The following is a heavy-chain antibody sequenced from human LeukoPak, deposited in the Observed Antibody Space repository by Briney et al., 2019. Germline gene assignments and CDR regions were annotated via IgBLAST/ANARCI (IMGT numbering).Heavy chain of an antibody. CDR3: ARDREIEEVGATSFDY. V-gene: IGHV3-23*01. CDR1: GFTFSSYA. CDR2: ISGSGGST. Sequence: PGGSLRLSCAAPGFTFSSYAMSWVRQAPGKGLEWVSAISGSGGSTYYADSVKGRFTISRDNAKNSLYLQMNSLRAEDTAVYYCARDREIEEVGATSFDYWGQGTLVTVSS. D-gene: IGHD1-26*01. J-gene: IGHJ4*02.